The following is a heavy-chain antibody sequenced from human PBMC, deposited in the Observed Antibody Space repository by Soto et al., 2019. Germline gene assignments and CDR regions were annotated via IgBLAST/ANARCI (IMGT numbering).Heavy chain of an antibody. J-gene: IGHJ6*02. CDR1: GGTFSSYA. CDR3: ARGQWLAEYYYYGMDV. D-gene: IGHD6-19*01. V-gene: IGHV1-69*13. Sequence: SVKVSCKASGGTFSSYAISWVRQAPGQGLEWMGGIIPIFGTANYAQKFQGRVTITADESTSTAYMELSSLRSEDTAVYYCARGQWLAEYYYYGMDVWGQGIMVTVSS. CDR2: IIPIFGTA.